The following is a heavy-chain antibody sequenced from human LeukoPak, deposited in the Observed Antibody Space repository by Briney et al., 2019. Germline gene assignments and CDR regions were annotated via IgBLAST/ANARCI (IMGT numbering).Heavy chain of an antibody. CDR3: ARPEYWGSGGAFDI. V-gene: IGHV4-39*01. CDR2: IYYSGST. J-gene: IGHJ3*02. Sequence: SETLSLTCTVSGGSISSSSYYWGWIRQPPGKGLEWIGSIYYSGSTYYNPSLKSRVTISVDTSKNQFSLKLSSVTAADTAVYYCARPEYWGSGGAFDIWGQGTMVTVSS. D-gene: IGHD7-27*01. CDR1: GGSISSSSYY.